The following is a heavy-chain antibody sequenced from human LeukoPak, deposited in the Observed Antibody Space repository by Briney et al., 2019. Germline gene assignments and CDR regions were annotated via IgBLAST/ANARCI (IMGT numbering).Heavy chain of an antibody. D-gene: IGHD6-6*01. CDR2: INHSGST. J-gene: IGHJ4*02. CDR1: GGSFSGYY. V-gene: IGHV4-34*01. CDR3: ARGPFRQLVRH. Sequence: PSETLSLTCAVYGGSFSGYYWSWIRQPPGKGLEWIGEINHSGSTNYNPSLKSRVTISVDTSKNQFSLKLSSVTAADTAVYYCARGPFRQLVRHWGQGTLVTVSS.